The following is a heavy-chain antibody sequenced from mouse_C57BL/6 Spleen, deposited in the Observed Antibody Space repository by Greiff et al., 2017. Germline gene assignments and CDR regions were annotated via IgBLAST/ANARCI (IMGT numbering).Heavy chain of an antibody. CDR1: GFNIKDYY. J-gene: IGHJ3*01. V-gene: IGHV14-2*01. CDR2: IDPEDGES. D-gene: IGHD2-2*01. CDR3: ARRGYGGAWFAY. Sequence: EVQLQQSGAELVQPGASVKLSCTASGFNIKDYYMHWVKQRTEQGLEWIGRIDPEDGESTYASKFPGKATITADTSSNTAYLQLRSLTSEDTAVYYCARRGYGGAWFAYWGQGTLVTVSA.